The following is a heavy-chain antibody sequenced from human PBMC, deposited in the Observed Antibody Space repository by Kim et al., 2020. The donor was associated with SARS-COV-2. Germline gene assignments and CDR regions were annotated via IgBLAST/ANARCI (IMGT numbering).Heavy chain of an antibody. CDR3: ARESPSFDY. CDR2: SNE. Sequence: SNEYYAGSGKGRFTISRDNSKNTLYLQVNSLRAEDTAVYYCARESPSFDYWGQGTLVTVSS. J-gene: IGHJ4*02. V-gene: IGHV3-30*01.